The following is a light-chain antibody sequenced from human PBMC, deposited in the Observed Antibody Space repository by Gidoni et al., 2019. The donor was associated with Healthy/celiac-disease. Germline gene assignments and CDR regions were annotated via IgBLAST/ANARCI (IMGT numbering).Light chain of an antibody. V-gene: IGKV1-39*01. CDR3: QQSYSTPRFT. CDR1: QSISSY. Sequence: DIQMTPSPSSLSASVGDRVTITCRAIQSISSYLNWYQQKPGKAHKLLIYAASSLQSGVPSRFSGSGSGTDFTLTISSLQPEDFATYYCQQSYSTPRFTFGPGTKVDIK. CDR2: AAS. J-gene: IGKJ3*01.